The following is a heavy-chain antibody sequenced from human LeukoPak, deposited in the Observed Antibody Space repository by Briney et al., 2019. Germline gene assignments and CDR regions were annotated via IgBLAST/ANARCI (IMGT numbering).Heavy chain of an antibody. CDR1: GFSFSTYW. D-gene: IGHD3-10*01. J-gene: IGHJ6*02. V-gene: IGHV3-7*01. CDR3: AIPPLSGTGSSRPLAGMDV. CDR2: TNEHETEK. Sequence: PGGSLRLSCEVSGFSFSTYWMSWVRQAPGKGLEWVGQTNEHETEKYYGDAGRGRFTIYRDNAKNSLYLQMNSLRAEDTAVYYCAIPPLSGTGSSRPLAGMDVWGQGTTVTVSS.